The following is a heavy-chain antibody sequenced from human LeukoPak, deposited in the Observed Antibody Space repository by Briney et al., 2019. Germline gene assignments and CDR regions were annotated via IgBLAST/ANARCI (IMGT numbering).Heavy chain of an antibody. J-gene: IGHJ3*02. CDR3: ARDITVGRGYYDSSGYYDAFDI. D-gene: IGHD3-22*01. CDR1: GFTFDDYG. V-gene: IGHV3-20*04. Sequence: GGSLRLSCAASGFTFDDYGMSWVRQAPGKGLEWVSGINWNGGSTGYADSVKGRFTIPRDNAKNSLYLQMNSPRAEDTALYYCARDITVGRGYYDSSGYYDAFDIWGQGTMVTVSS. CDR2: INWNGGST.